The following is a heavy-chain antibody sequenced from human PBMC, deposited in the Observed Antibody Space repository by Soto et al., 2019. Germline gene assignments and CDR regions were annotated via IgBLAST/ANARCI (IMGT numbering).Heavy chain of an antibody. CDR3: ASISNYYGSGSPRYFFDY. CDR2: IYYSGST. J-gene: IGHJ4*02. Sequence: QLQLQESGPGLVKPSETLSLACTVSGGSISSSSYYWGWIRQPPGKGLEWIGSIYYSGSTYYNPSLMSPVTISGDTSKNPFSLKLSSVTAADTAVYYCASISNYYGSGSPRYFFDYWGQGTLGTVSS. V-gene: IGHV4-39*01. CDR1: GGSISSSSYY. D-gene: IGHD3-10*01.